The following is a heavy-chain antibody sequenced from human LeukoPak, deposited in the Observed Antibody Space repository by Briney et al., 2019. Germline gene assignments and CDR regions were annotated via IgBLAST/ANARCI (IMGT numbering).Heavy chain of an antibody. Sequence: SETLSLTCTVSGGSISTYYWSWIRQPAGKGLEWIGRIYASGNTNYNPSLKSRLTMSVDTSKNQFSLKLSSVTAADTAVYYCARESVRDGDYMWYFDLWGRGTLVTVSS. CDR3: ARESVRDGDYMWYFDL. D-gene: IGHD4-17*01. J-gene: IGHJ2*01. CDR2: IYASGNT. V-gene: IGHV4-4*07. CDR1: GGSISTYY.